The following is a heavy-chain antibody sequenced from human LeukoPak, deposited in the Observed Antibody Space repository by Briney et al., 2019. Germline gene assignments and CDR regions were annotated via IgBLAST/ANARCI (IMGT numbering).Heavy chain of an antibody. CDR1: GASISSSY. CDR3: VRGNYDDRGYSNAFDI. D-gene: IGHD2-15*01. V-gene: IGHV4-59*01. CDR2: IYYNGNT. J-gene: IGHJ3*02. Sequence: PSGTLSLTCTVSGASISSSYWSWVRQPPGKRLEWIVFIYYNGNTNSNPSLKSRVTISVDTSKNQFSLKLSSVTAADTALYYCVRGNYDDRGYSNAFDIWGQGAMVVVSS.